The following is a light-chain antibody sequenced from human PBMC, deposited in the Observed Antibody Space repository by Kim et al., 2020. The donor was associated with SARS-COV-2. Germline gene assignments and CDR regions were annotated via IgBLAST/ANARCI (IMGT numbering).Light chain of an antibody. J-gene: IGKJ4*01. CDR3: QQYYSLVT. CDR1: QSVLYSSNNKNY. V-gene: IGKV4-1*01. CDR2: WAS. Sequence: DIVMTQSPESLAVSLGERATINCKSSQSVLYSSNNKNYLAWYQQKPGQSPKLLIYWASTRESGVPDRFSGSGSGTDFTLTISSLQAEDVAVYYCQQYYSLVTFGGGTKVDI.